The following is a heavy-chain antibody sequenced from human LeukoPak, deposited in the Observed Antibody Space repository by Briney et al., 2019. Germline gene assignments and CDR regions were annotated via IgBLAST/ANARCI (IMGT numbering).Heavy chain of an antibody. Sequence: PGRSLRLSCAASGFTFSSYEMNWVRQAPGKGLEWVSYISSSSSTIYYADSVKGRFTISRDNAKNSLYLQMNSLRAEDTAVYYCARRIAAAGGYYYYYMDVWGKGTTVTVSS. D-gene: IGHD6-13*01. CDR2: ISSSSSTI. J-gene: IGHJ6*03. CDR3: ARRIAAAGGYYYYYMDV. CDR1: GFTFSSYE. V-gene: IGHV3-48*03.